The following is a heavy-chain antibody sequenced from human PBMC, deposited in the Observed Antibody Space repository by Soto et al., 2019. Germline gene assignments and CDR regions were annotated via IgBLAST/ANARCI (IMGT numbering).Heavy chain of an antibody. Sequence: GGSLRLSCAASGFTVSSNYMSWVRQAPGKGLEWVSVIYSGGSTYYADSVKGRFTISRDNSKNTLYLQMNSLRAEDTAVYYCATRTIYCSGGSCYLAAFDIWGQGTMVTVSS. D-gene: IGHD2-15*01. V-gene: IGHV3-66*01. CDR3: ATRTIYCSGGSCYLAAFDI. J-gene: IGHJ3*02. CDR1: GFTVSSNY. CDR2: IYSGGST.